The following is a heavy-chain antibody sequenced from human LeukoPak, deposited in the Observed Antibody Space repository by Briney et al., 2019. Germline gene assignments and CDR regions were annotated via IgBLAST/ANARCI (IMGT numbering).Heavy chain of an antibody. CDR1: GGSMSSSPTSNYY. CDR3: ATRGDFVAFHI. V-gene: IGHV4-39*07. J-gene: IGHJ3*02. CDR2: IYYSGST. Sequence: SETLSLTCTVSGGSMSSSPTSNYYWVWIRQSPGKGLEWIGSIYYSGSTSYNPSLKSRVTISLDTSKNQFSLRLTSVTAADTAVYYCATRGDFVAFHIWGQGTMVTVSS. D-gene: IGHD2-21*02.